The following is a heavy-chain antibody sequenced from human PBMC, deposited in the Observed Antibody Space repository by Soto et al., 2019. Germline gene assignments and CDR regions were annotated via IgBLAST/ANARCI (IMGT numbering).Heavy chain of an antibody. CDR2: ISSSSSYT. CDR3: ARDHHRYSGYDYVDY. CDR1: GFTFSDYY. D-gene: IGHD5-12*01. J-gene: IGHJ4*02. V-gene: IGHV3-11*05. Sequence: QVQLVESGGGLVKPGGSLRLSCAASGFTFSDYYMSWIRQAPGKGLEWVSYISSSSSYTNYADSVKGRFTISRDNAXXSLYLQMNSLRADDTAVYYCARDHHRYSGYDYVDYWGQGTLVTVSS.